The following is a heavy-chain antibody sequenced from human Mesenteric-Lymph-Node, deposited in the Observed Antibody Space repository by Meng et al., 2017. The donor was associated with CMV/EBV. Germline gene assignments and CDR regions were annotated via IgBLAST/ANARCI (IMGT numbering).Heavy chain of an antibody. CDR2: IYYSGST. J-gene: IGHJ4*02. D-gene: IGHD2-2*01. V-gene: IGHV4-39*07. CDR3: ARNLGPADY. CDR1: GGSIGSSSYY. Sequence: SETLSLTCTVSGGSIGSSSYYWGWIRQPPGKGLEWIGSIYYSGSTYYSPSLKSRVTISVDTSKSHFSLKVTSVTAADTAVYYCARNLGPADYWGQGTLVTVSS.